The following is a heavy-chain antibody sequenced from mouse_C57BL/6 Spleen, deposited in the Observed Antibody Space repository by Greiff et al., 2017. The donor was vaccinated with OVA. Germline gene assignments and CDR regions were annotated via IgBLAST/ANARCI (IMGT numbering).Heavy chain of an antibody. CDR3: ARSGDYDFYYAMDY. Sequence: QVQLQQPGAELVKPGASVKLSCKASGYTFTSYWMHWVKQRPGQGLEWIGMIHPNSGSTNYNEKFKSKATLTVDKSSSTAYMQRSSLTSEDSAVYYCARSGDYDFYYAMDYWGQGTSVTVSS. J-gene: IGHJ4*01. D-gene: IGHD2-4*01. CDR1: GYTFTSYW. V-gene: IGHV1-64*01. CDR2: IHPNSGST.